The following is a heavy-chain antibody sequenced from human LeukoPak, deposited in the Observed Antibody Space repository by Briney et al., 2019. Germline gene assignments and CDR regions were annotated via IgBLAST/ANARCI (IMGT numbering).Heavy chain of an antibody. J-gene: IGHJ6*03. CDR1: GYTFTSYA. Sequence: GASVRVSCKASGYTFTSYAMNWVRQAPGQGLEWMGWINTNTGNPTYAQGFTGRFVFSLATSVSTAYLQISSLKAEDTAVYYCARVVNDILTGSHYYYMDVWGKGTTVTVSS. V-gene: IGHV7-4-1*02. CDR2: INTNTGNP. D-gene: IGHD3-9*01. CDR3: ARVVNDILTGSHYYYMDV.